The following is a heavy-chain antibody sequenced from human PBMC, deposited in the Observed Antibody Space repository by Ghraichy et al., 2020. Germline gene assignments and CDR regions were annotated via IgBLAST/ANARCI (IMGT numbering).Heavy chain of an antibody. CDR2: IWYDGSNK. D-gene: IGHD6-19*01. CDR1: GFTFSSYG. CDR3: ARNRLAVAGRGEYFDY. Sequence: GGSLRLSCAASGFTFSSYGMHWVRQAPGKGLEWVAVIWYDGSNKYYADSVKGRFTISRDNSKNTLYLQMNSLRAEDTAVYYCARNRLAVAGRGEYFDYWGQGTLVTVSS. J-gene: IGHJ4*02. V-gene: IGHV3-33*01.